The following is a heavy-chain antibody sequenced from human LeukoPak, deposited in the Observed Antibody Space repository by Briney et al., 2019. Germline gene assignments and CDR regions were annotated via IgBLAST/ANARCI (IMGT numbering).Heavy chain of an antibody. CDR1: GYTLTEIS. V-gene: IGHV1-24*01. CDR3: ATLPPEGVDAFDI. CDR2: FDPEDGET. J-gene: IGHJ3*02. Sequence: ASVKVSCMVSGYTLTEISMHWVRQAPGKGLEWMGGFDPEDGETIYAQKFQGRVTMTEDTSTDTAYMEMSSLRSEDTAVYYCATLPPEGVDAFDIWGQGTMVTVSS.